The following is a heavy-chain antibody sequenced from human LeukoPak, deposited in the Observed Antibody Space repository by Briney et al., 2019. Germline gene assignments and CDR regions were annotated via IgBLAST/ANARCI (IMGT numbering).Heavy chain of an antibody. CDR3: AKVRNSGSYEGSDYYYGMDV. CDR1: GFTFDDYA. V-gene: IGHV3-43D*03. CDR2: ISWDGGST. D-gene: IGHD1-26*01. Sequence: GGSLRLSCAASGFTFDDYAMHWVRQAPGKGLEWVSLISWDGGSTYYADSVKGRFTISRDNSKNSLYLQMNSLRAEDTALYYCAKVRNSGSYEGSDYYYGMDVWGQGTTVTVSS. J-gene: IGHJ6*02.